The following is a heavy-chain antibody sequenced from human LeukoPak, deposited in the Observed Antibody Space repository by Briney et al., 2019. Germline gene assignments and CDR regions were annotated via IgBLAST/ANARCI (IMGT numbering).Heavy chain of an antibody. V-gene: IGHV1-46*01. J-gene: IGHJ3*02. CDR1: GYTFTSYY. CDR3: ARERGWDAFDI. CDR2: INPSGGST. Sequence: GASVKVSCEASGYTFTSYYMHWVRQAPGQGLEWMGIINPSGGSTSYAQKFQGRVTMTRDTSTSTVYMELSSLRSEDTAVYYCARERGWDAFDIWGQGTMVTVSS. D-gene: IGHD6-19*01.